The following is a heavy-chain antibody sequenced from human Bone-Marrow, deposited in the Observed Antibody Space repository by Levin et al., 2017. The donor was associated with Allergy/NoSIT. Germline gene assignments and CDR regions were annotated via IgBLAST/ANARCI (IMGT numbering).Heavy chain of an antibody. Sequence: SLKISCVASGLTFNDGAMHWVRQAPGKGLEWVSSISWNGGSIGYADSVKGRFTISRDNAKSSVYLQMDNLRIEDTAFYYCAKDPSAVAVPGTGWFDPWGQGTLVTVSS. D-gene: IGHD6-19*01. J-gene: IGHJ5*02. CDR3: AKDPSAVAVPGTGWFDP. V-gene: IGHV3-9*01. CDR2: ISWNGGSI. CDR1: GLTFNDGA.